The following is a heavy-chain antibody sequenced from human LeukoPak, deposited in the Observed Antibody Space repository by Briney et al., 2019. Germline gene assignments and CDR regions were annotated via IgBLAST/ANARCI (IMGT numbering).Heavy chain of an antibody. CDR3: TRDHSSSSFGY. CDR1: GFTFSSYS. Sequence: PGGSLRLSCAASGFTFSSYSMNWVRPAPGKGVEWVSSISSSSSYIYYADSVRGRFTISRDNAKNSLYLPMNSLRAEDTAVYYCTRDHSSSSFGYWGQGTLVTVSS. V-gene: IGHV3-21*01. D-gene: IGHD6-6*01. CDR2: ISSSSSYI. J-gene: IGHJ4*02.